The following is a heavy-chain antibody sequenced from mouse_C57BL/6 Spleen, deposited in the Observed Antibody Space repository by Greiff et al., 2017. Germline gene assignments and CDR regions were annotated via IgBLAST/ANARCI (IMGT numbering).Heavy chain of an antibody. V-gene: IGHV1-9*01. CDR3: ARDCGSSYFDY. CDR2: ILPGSGST. CDR1: GYTFTGYW. Sequence: QVQLKESGADLMKPGASVKLSCKATGYTFTGYWIEWVKQRPGHGLEWIGEILPGSGSTNYTAKFKGKATFTADTSSNTAYMQLSSLTSEDSAIYYCARDCGSSYFDYWGQGTTLTVSS. D-gene: IGHD1-1*01. J-gene: IGHJ2*01.